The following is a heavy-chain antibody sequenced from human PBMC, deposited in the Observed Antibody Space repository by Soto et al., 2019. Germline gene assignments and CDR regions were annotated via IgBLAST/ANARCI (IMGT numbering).Heavy chain of an antibody. CDR3: AREAMDEYYYGMDV. CDR2: INPNSGGT. D-gene: IGHD5-18*01. J-gene: IGHJ6*02. Sequence: QVQLVQSGAEVKKPGASVKVSCKASGYTFTGYYMHWVRQAPGQGLEWMGWINPNSGGTNYAQKVQGWVTMTRDTSISTAYMELSRLRSDDTAVYYCAREAMDEYYYGMDVWGQGTTVTVSS. CDR1: GYTFTGYY. V-gene: IGHV1-2*04.